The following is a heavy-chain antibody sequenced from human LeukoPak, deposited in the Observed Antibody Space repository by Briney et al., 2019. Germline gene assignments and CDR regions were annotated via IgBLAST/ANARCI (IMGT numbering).Heavy chain of an antibody. CDR1: GYSISSGYY. D-gene: IGHD3-22*01. CDR2: IYHSGST. J-gene: IGHJ4*02. CDR3: ARGWRYYYDSSGYFDY. Sequence: SETLSLTCTVSGYSISSGYYWGWIRQPPGKGLEWIGSIYHSGSTYYNPSLKSRVTISVDTSKNQFSLKLSSVTAADTAVYYCARGWRYYYDSSGYFDYWGQGTLVTVSS. V-gene: IGHV4-38-2*02.